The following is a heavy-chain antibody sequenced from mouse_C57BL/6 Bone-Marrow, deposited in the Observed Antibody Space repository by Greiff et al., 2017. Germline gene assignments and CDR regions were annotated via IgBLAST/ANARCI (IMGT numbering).Heavy chain of an antibody. CDR1: GYTFTSYG. J-gene: IGHJ3*01. Sequence: QVQLQQSGAALARPGASVKLSCKASGYTFTSYGISWVKQRTGQGLEWIGEIYPRSGTTYYNEKFKSKATLPADKSSSAAYMELRSLTSEYSPVYFCARYKGFAYWGQGTLVTVSA. CDR3: ARYKGFAY. V-gene: IGHV1-81*01. CDR2: IYPRSGTT.